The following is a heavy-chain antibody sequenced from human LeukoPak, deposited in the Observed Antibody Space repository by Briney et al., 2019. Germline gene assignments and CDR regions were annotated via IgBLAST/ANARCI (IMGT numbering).Heavy chain of an antibody. J-gene: IGHJ5*02. CDR3: ARGLGSGSYPYWFDP. V-gene: IGHV1-8*01. D-gene: IGHD3-10*02. Sequence: ASVKVSCKASGYTFTSYDINWVRQATAPGLEWVGWMNPNSGNTGYAQKFQGRVTMTRNTSISTAYMELSSLRSEDTAVYYCARGLGSGSYPYWFDPWGQGTLVTVSS. CDR2: MNPNSGNT. CDR1: GYTFTSYD.